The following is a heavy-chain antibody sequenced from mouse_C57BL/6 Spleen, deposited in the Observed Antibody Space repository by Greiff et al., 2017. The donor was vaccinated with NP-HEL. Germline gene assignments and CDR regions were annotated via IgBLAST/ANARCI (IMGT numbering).Heavy chain of an antibody. CDR2: INPNNGGT. V-gene: IGHV1-18*01. J-gene: IGHJ2*01. D-gene: IGHD3-2*02. CDR3: ARTQLRLRGNFDY. CDR1: GYTFTDYN. Sequence: VQLKESGPELVKPGASVKIPCKASGYTFTDYNMDWVKQSHGKSLEWIGDINPNNGGTIYNQKFKGKATLTVDKSSSTAYMELRSLTSEDTAVYYCARTQLRLRGNFDYWGQGTTLTVSS.